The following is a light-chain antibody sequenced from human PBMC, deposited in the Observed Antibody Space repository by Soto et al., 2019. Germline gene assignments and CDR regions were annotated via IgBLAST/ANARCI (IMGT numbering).Light chain of an antibody. V-gene: IGKV1-5*01. CDR2: DAS. CDR3: QHMRT. CDR1: QNINNW. Sequence: DIHMTHSPSTLSASILDRVTITCRASQNINNWIAWYQQKPGKAPKFLIYDASTLESGVPSRFSGSGFGTEFSLTISSLQPDDFGSYYCQHMRTFGQGTKVDIK. J-gene: IGKJ1*01.